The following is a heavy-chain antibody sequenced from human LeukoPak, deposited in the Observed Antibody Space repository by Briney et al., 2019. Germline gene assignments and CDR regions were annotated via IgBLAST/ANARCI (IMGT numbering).Heavy chain of an antibody. J-gene: IGHJ4*02. Sequence: GESLKISCAASGFTFDDYGMSWVRQAPGKGLEWVSGINWNGGSTGYADSVKGRFTISRDNAKNSLYLQMNSLRAEDTALYYCARQYQLLFPFDWGQGTLVTVSS. CDR1: GFTFDDYG. CDR3: ARQYQLLFPFD. D-gene: IGHD2-2*01. CDR2: INWNGGST. V-gene: IGHV3-20*04.